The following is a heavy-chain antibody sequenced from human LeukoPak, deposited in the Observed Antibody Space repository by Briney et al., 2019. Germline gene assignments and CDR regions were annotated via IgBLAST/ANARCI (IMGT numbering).Heavy chain of an antibody. J-gene: IGHJ4*02. D-gene: IGHD5-12*01. CDR3: ARSPTGYSGYEPFFDY. V-gene: IGHV3-30-3*01. Sequence: PGGSLRLSCAAAGFTFDSYAMHWVRQAPGKGLEWVASISYDGSKGYYADSVKGRFTISRENPQRTLYLQMVSLRTEDTAVYYCARSPTGYSGYEPFFDYLGQGTLVTVSS. CDR1: GFTFDSYA. CDR2: ISYDGSKG.